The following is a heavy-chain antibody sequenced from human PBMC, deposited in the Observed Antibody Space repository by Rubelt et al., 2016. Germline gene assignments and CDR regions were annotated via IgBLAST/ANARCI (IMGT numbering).Heavy chain of an antibody. CDR2: ISYSGTT. CDR1: DGSFSGYY. Sequence: QAQLLQWGAGLLKPSETLSLICGFSDGSFSGYYWSWIRQPPGKGLEWIGSISYSGTTYSNPALKSRVTISVYTSKNQFSLKLSSVTAADTAVYYCARQEIQLVGADGMDVWGQGTTVTVSS. J-gene: IGHJ6*02. D-gene: IGHD1-1*01. CDR3: ARQEIQLVGADGMDV. V-gene: IGHV4-34*02.